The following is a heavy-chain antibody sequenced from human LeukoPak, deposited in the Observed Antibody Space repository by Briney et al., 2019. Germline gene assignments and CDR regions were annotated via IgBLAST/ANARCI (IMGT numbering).Heavy chain of an antibody. CDR1: GYSISSGYY. CDR2: IYHSGST. V-gene: IGHV4-38-2*02. CDR3: ARVTPASSYMDV. D-gene: IGHD6-13*01. Sequence: SETLSLTCTVSGYSISSGYYWGWIRQPPGKGLEWIGSIYHSGSTYYNPSLKSRVTISVDTSKNQFSLKLSSVTAADTAVYYCARVTPASSYMDVWGKGTTVTVSS. J-gene: IGHJ6*03.